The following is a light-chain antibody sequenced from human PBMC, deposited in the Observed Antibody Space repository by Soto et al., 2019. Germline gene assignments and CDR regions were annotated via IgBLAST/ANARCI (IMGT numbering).Light chain of an antibody. CDR1: QSVSAR. Sequence: EIVMTQSPGTLSVSPGERVTLSCRASQSVSARLAWYKHKPGQPPRLLISDVFNRASGVAERFSGSGSETDFTLIIRRLEPEDSALYYCQHYQGGHPIAFGQGTRLEIK. J-gene: IGKJ5*01. CDR3: QHYQGGHPIA. V-gene: IGKV3-20*01. CDR2: DVF.